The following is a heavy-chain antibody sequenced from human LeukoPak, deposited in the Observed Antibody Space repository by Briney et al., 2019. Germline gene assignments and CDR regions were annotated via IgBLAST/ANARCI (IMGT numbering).Heavy chain of an antibody. CDR2: INPSGGST. D-gene: IGHD3-10*01. CDR3: ASPIIAKDDAFDI. V-gene: IGHV1-46*01. CDR1: GYTFIGYY. Sequence: ASVKVSCKASGYTFIGYYMHWVRQAPGQGLEWMGIINPSGGSTSYAQKFQGRVTMTRDTSTSTVYMELSSLRSEDTAVYYCASPIIAKDDAFDIWGQGTMVTVSS. J-gene: IGHJ3*02.